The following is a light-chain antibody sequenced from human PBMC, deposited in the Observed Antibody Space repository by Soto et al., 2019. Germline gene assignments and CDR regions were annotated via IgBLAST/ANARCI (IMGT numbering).Light chain of an antibody. Sequence: DIQMTQSPSTLSGSVGDRVTITCRASQTISSWLAWYQQKPGKAPKLLIYAASSLQSGVPSRFSGSGSGTDFTLTISSLQPEDFAVYYCQQYNDWLTFGGGTKVDIK. J-gene: IGKJ4*01. CDR3: QQYNDWLT. CDR1: QTISSW. V-gene: IGKV1-5*01. CDR2: AAS.